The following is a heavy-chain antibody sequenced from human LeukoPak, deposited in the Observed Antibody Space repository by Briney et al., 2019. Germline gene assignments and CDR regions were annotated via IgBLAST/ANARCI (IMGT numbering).Heavy chain of an antibody. Sequence: SETLSLTCTFSGDPISSSHWSWIRQPPGKGLEWVGYTNYNGGTNYNPSLKSRVTISIDSSKNQFSLQLRSVTAADTAVYFRARTLNWLDPWGQGTLVTVSS. V-gene: IGHV4-59*01. CDR3: ARTLNWLDP. CDR2: TNYNGGT. CDR1: GDPISSSH. J-gene: IGHJ5*02.